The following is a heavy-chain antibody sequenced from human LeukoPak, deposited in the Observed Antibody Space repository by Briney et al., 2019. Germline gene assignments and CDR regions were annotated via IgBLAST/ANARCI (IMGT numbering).Heavy chain of an antibody. D-gene: IGHD2-15*01. V-gene: IGHV3-30*18. CDR2: ISYDGTNR. Sequence: SGGSLRLSCAASGFSFSSYWMHWVRQAPGKGLEWVAFISYDGTNRHYADSVRGRFTISRDNSKNTLYLQMNSLRADDTAVYYCAKEDCSGGTCYIAHWGQGTLVTVSS. CDR3: AKEDCSGGTCYIAH. CDR1: GFSFSSYW. J-gene: IGHJ4*02.